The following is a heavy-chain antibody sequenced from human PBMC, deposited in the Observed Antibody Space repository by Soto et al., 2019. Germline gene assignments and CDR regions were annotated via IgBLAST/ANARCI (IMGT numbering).Heavy chain of an antibody. CDR2: ISGSGGHT. J-gene: IGHJ2*01. D-gene: IGHD2-21*02. CDR1: AFTFSNYA. CDR3: XXXXXXGGGGCYTGXXXXXXV. V-gene: IGHV3-23*01. Sequence: VQLLESGGGLVQPGGSLRLSCAASAFTFSNYAMNWFRQAPGKGLQWVSTISGSGGHTYFADSVKGRFTISRDNSKNTVSXXXXXXXXXXTALXXXXXXXXXGGGGCYTGXXXXXXVWGR.